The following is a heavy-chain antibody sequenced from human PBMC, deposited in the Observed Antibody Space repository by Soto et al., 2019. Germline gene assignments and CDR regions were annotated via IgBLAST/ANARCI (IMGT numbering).Heavy chain of an antibody. CDR1: GFTFSSYS. Sequence: GGSLRLSCAASGFTFSSYSMNWVRQAPGKGLEWVSYISSSSSTIYYADSVKGRFTISRDNAKNSLYLQMNSLRDEDTAVYYCARDHYLRFLSLSLRNRYYYGMDVWGQGTTVTVSS. D-gene: IGHD3-16*01. CDR2: ISSSSSTI. CDR3: ARDHYLRFLSLSLRNRYYYGMDV. J-gene: IGHJ6*02. V-gene: IGHV3-48*02.